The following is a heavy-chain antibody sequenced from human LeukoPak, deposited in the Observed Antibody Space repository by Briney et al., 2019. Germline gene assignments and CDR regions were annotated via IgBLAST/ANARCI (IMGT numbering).Heavy chain of an antibody. V-gene: IGHV3-15*01. D-gene: IGHD6-19*01. CDR1: GFTFSTYA. Sequence: GGSLRLSCAASGFTFSTYAMSWVRQAPGQGLEWVGRIKSKTDGGTTDYAAPVKGRLTISRDYSKNTLYLQMNSLKTEDTAVYYCTLRGDSSGWYTDYWGQATLVTVSS. CDR3: TLRGDSSGWYTDY. CDR2: IKSKTDGGTT. J-gene: IGHJ4*02.